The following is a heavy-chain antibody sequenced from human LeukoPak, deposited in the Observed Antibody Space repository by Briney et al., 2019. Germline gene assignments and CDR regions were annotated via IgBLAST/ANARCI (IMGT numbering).Heavy chain of an antibody. CDR2: INHSGST. CDR3: ARVSESGSSSPFDY. V-gene: IGHV4-34*01. CDR1: GGSFSGYY. J-gene: IGHJ4*02. D-gene: IGHD1-26*01. Sequence: SETLSLTCAVYGGSFSGYYWGWIRQPPGKGLEWIGEINHSGSTNYNPSLKSRVTISVDTSKNQFSLKLSSVTAADTAVYYCARVSESGSSSPFDYWGQGTLVTVSS.